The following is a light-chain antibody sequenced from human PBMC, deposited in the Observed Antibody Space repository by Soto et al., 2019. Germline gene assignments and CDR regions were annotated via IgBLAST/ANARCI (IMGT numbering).Light chain of an antibody. CDR3: LLYLGGGIWV. J-gene: IGLJ3*02. CDR2: NTN. Sequence: QTVVTQEPSFSVSPGGTVTLTCGLSSGPVFTSSYPNWYQQTPGQAPRPLIFNTNTRSSGVPDRFSGSILGDKAALTITGAQADDDSYYYCLLYLGGGIWVFGGGTKVTVL. CDR1: SGPVFTSSY. V-gene: IGLV8-61*01.